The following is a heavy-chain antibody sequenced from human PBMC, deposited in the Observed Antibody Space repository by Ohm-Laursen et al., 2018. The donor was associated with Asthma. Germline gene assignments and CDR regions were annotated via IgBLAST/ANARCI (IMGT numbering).Heavy chain of an antibody. CDR2: GGSYYDGSLK. D-gene: IGHD3-3*01. V-gene: IGHV3-30-3*01. J-gene: IGHJ4*02. CDR3: ARDVMEWYLPAFDF. CDR1: GFTFRSYA. Sequence: SLRLSCAASGFTFRSYAMHWVRQAPGKGLEWVAVGGSYYDGSLKYYADSVNGRFTISRDDSKNTLYLQMNSLRPDDTAVYYCARDVMEWYLPAFDFWGQGTLVTVSS.